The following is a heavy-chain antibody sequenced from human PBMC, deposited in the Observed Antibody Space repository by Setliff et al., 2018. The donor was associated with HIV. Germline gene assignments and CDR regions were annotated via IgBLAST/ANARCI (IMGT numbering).Heavy chain of an antibody. J-gene: IGHJ4*02. V-gene: IGHV4-38-2*01. CDR3: ARHAGLLWFGELWRGGEYYFDS. Sequence: PSETLSLTCAVSGYSISSGYYWGWIRQPPGKGLEWIGSIYHSGSTYYNPSLKSRVTISADTSKNQFSLKLSSVIVADTAVYHCARHAGLLWFGELWRGGEYYFDSWGQGTLVTVSS. D-gene: IGHD3-10*01. CDR2: IYHSGST. CDR1: GYSISSGYY.